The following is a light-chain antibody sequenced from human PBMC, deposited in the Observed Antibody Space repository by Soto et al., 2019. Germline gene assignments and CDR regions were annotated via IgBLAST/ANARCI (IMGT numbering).Light chain of an antibody. CDR1: SSNVGINT. V-gene: IGLV1-44*01. CDR3: AAWDDSLSGLV. Sequence: QSVLTQPPSTSGTPGQRVTISCSGSSSNVGINTVNWYQQFPGTAPRLLIYTNDQRPSGVPGRFSGSKSGTSASLAISGLQSEYEADYYCAAWDDSLSGLVFGGGTKVTV. J-gene: IGLJ2*01. CDR2: TND.